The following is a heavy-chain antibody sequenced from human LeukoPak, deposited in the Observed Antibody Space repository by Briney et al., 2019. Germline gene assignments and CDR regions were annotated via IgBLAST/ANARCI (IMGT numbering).Heavy chain of an antibody. CDR2: ISSDGSEE. Sequence: GKSPRLSCAASEFTFSNYGMHWVRQAPGKGLELVAGISSDGSEEYYADSVEGRFTISRDNPKNTLYLEMNSLRAEDTAVYYCAKGDSGFYFYFDYWGQGTLVTVSS. D-gene: IGHD3-22*01. CDR3: AKGDSGFYFYFDY. V-gene: IGHV3-30*18. J-gene: IGHJ4*02. CDR1: EFTFSNYG.